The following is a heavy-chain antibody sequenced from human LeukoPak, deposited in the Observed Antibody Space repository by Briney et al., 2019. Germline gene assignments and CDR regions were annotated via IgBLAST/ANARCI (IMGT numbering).Heavy chain of an antibody. V-gene: IGHV4-4*09. Sequence: PSETLSLTCTVSGDSISSYYWSWIRQPPGKGLEWIGCIYTSGSTRYNPSLKSRVTISGNTSKNQFSLKLSSVTAADTAVYYCARHNSSWYFSDDWGRGTLVTVSS. D-gene: IGHD6-13*01. J-gene: IGHJ4*02. CDR2: IYTSGST. CDR3: ARHNSSWYFSDD. CDR1: GDSISSYY.